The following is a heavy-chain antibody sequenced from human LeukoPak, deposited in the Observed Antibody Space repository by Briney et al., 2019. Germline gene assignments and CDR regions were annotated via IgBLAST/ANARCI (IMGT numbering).Heavy chain of an antibody. D-gene: IGHD6-13*01. CDR1: GGSISSYY. CDR2: IYYSGST. CDR3: ARRTYRIAAAEVDY. V-gene: IGHV4-59*08. Sequence: PSETLSLTCTVSGGSISSYYWSWIRQPPGKGLEWIGYIYYSGSTNYNPSLKSRVTISVDTSKNQFSLKLSSVTAADTAVYYCARRTYRIAAAEVDYWGQGTLVTVSS. J-gene: IGHJ4*02.